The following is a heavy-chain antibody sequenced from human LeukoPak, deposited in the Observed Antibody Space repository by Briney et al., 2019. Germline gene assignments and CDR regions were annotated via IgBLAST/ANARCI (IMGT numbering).Heavy chain of an antibody. V-gene: IGHV3-74*01. Sequence: GGSLRLSCAASGFTFSSYWLHWVRQAPGKGLVWVSRINTDGSATNYADSVKGRFTISRDNAKNTVHLQMSSLRAEDTAVYYCVRGAARAYYMDVWGKGTTVTVSS. J-gene: IGHJ6*03. CDR2: INTDGSAT. CDR1: GFTFSSYW. D-gene: IGHD6-6*01. CDR3: VRGAARAYYMDV.